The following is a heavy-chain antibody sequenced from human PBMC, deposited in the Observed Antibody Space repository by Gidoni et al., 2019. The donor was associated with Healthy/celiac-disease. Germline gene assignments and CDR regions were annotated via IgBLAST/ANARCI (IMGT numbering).Heavy chain of an antibody. Sequence: QVQLQQWGAGLLTPSETLSLTCAVYGGSFSGYSWSWIRQPPGKGLEWIGEINHSGSTNYNPSLKSRVTISVDTSKNQFSLKLSSVTAADTAVYYCAKTYYYDSSGYYRPRHNWFDPWGQGTLVTVSS. CDR2: INHSGST. CDR3: AKTYYYDSSGYYRPRHNWFDP. CDR1: GGSFSGYS. V-gene: IGHV4-34*01. D-gene: IGHD3-22*01. J-gene: IGHJ5*02.